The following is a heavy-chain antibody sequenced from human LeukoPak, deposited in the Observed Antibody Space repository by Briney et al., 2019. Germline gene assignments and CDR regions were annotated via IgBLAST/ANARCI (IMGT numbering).Heavy chain of an antibody. D-gene: IGHD1-7*01. Sequence: GGSLRLSCAASGFTFSNAWMSWVRQAPGKGLEWVAVISYDGSNKYYADSVKGRFTISRYNSKNTLYLQMNSRRAEDTAVYYCAREGTTWGLNNWFDPWGQGTLVTVSS. CDR1: GFTFSNAW. CDR3: AREGTTWGLNNWFDP. CDR2: ISYDGSNK. V-gene: IGHV3-30*03. J-gene: IGHJ5*02.